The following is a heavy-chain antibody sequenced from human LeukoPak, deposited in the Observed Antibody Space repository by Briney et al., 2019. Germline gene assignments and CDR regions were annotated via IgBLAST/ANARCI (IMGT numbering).Heavy chain of an antibody. D-gene: IGHD3-10*01. J-gene: IGHJ4*02. CDR3: ARDPMVRGVPSDY. CDR1: GFTFSSYW. CDR2: ISYDGSNK. Sequence: GGSLRLSCAASGFTFSSYWMNWARQAPGKGLEWVAVISYDGSNKYYADSVKGRFTISRDDSKNTLYLQMNSLRAEDTAVYYCARDPMVRGVPSDYWGQGTLVTVSS. V-gene: IGHV3-30*03.